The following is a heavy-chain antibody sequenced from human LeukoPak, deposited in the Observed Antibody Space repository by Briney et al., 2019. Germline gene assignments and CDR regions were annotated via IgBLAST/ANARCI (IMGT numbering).Heavy chain of an antibody. CDR2: INSDGSST. Sequence: GGSLRLSCAASGFTFSSYWMHWVRQAPGKGLVWVSRINSDGSSTIYADSVKGRFTISRDTAKNTQYLQMNSLRAEDTAVYYCARAYSGTYYAFDVWGQGTMVTVSS. D-gene: IGHD1-26*01. V-gene: IGHV3-74*01. CDR1: GFTFSSYW. CDR3: ARAYSGTYYAFDV. J-gene: IGHJ3*01.